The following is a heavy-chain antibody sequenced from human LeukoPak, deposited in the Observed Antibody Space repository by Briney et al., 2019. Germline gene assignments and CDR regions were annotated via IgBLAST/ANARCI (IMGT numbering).Heavy chain of an antibody. Sequence: GESLKISCKASGYSFTSYWIGWVRQMPGKGLEWMGIIYPGDSDTRYSPSSQGQVTISADKSISTAYLQWSSLKASDTAMYYCARHRRSRYGGNGGCFDYWGQGTLVTVSS. J-gene: IGHJ4*02. V-gene: IGHV5-51*01. CDR3: ARHRRSRYGGNGGCFDY. D-gene: IGHD4-23*01. CDR2: IYPGDSDT. CDR1: GYSFTSYW.